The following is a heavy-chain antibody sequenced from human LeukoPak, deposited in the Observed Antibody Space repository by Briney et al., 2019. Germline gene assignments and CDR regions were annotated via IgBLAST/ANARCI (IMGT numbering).Heavy chain of an antibody. V-gene: IGHV3-11*04. CDR3: ATTVTHARYYYYYMDV. CDR2: ISSSGSTI. CDR1: GFTFSDYY. Sequence: PGGSLRLSCAASGFTFSDYYMSWIRQAPGKGLEWVSYISSSGSTIYYADSMKGRFTISRDNAKNSLYLQMNSLRAEDTAVYYCATTVTHARYYYYYMDVWGKGTTVTVSS. J-gene: IGHJ6*03. D-gene: IGHD4-17*01.